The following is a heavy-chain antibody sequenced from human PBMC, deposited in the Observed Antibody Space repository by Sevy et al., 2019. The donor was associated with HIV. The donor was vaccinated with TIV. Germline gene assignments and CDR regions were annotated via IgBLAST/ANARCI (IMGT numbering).Heavy chain of an antibody. CDR1: GFTFSTYW. V-gene: IGHV3-7*03. D-gene: IGHD1-26*01. CDR2: IKQDGSEK. Sequence: GGSLRLSCAASGFTFSTYWMNWVRQTPGKGLEWVANIKQDGSEKYYVDSVKSRFTISRENAKNSLYLQMSSLRAEDTAVYYCARADRPTREKDYSGSYSWFDPWGQGTLVTVSS. CDR3: ARADRPTREKDYSGSYSWFDP. J-gene: IGHJ5*02.